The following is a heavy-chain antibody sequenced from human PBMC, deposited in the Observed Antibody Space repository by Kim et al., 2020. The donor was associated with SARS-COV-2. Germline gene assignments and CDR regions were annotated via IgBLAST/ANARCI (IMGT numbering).Heavy chain of an antibody. V-gene: IGHV3-23*01. CDR3: AKAPWGGEVY. CDR1: GFTFSSFA. CDR2: ITISGGRT. J-gene: IGHJ4*02. D-gene: IGHD3-16*01. Sequence: GGSLRLSCAASGFTFSSFAMSWVRQAPGKGLEWVSGITISGGRTYYADSVKGRFTISRDNSKNTVYLQMSSLRAEDTAVYYCAKAPWGGEVYWGQGTLVTVSS.